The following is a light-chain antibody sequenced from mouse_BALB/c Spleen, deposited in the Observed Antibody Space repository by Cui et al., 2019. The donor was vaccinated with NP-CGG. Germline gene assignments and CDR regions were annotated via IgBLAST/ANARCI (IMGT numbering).Light chain of an antibody. CDR3: ALWYSNHWV. CDR1: TGAVTTSNY. Sequence: QAVGTQASARTTSPGETVTLTCRSSTGAVTTSNYANWVQEKPDHLFTGLIGGTNNRAPGVPARFSGSLIGDKAALTITGAQTEDEAIYFCALWYSNHWVFGGGTKLTVL. V-gene: IGLV1*01. J-gene: IGLJ1*01. CDR2: GTN.